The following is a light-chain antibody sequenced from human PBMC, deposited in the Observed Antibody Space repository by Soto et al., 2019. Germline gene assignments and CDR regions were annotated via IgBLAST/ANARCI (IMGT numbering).Light chain of an antibody. V-gene: IGKV1-39*01. CDR1: QSIGKY. J-gene: IGKJ4*01. CDR2: AAS. CDR3: QQNYNTPLT. Sequence: DIQMTQSPSSLSASVGDRVTITCRASQSIGKYLSWFQQTPGNAPKLLIYAASGLQSGVPSRFSGSGSGTDFTLTINSLQREDFATYYCQQNYNTPLTFGGGTRVDI.